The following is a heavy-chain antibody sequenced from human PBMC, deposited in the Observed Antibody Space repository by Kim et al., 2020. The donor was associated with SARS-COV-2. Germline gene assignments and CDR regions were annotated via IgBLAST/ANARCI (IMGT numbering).Heavy chain of an antibody. D-gene: IGHD6-6*01. J-gene: IGHJ5*02. V-gene: IGHV6-1*01. CDR1: GDSVSSNSAA. CDR2: TYYRSKWYN. Sequence: SQTLSLTCAISGDSVSSNSAAWNWIRQSPSRGLEWLGRTYYRSKWYNDYAVSVKSRITINPDTSKNQFSLQLNSVTPEDTAVYYCARAKRLDSSSYGWFDPWGQGTLVTVSS. CDR3: ARAKRLDSSSYGWFDP.